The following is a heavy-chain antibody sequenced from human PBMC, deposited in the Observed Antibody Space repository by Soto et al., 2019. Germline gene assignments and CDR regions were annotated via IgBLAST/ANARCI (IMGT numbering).Heavy chain of an antibody. D-gene: IGHD1-26*01. V-gene: IGHV4-39*01. Sequence: QLQLQESGPGLVKPSETLSLTCTVSGGSISSSTYYWGWVRQPPGKGLEWIASIYDGGSSHYHPSLKSRVTISADTSKNQFSLKLSSMTAADTAVYYCARHSSGSRHRGFDYWGQGTLVTVSS. J-gene: IGHJ4*02. CDR1: GGSISSSTYY. CDR3: ARHSSGSRHRGFDY. CDR2: IYDGGSS.